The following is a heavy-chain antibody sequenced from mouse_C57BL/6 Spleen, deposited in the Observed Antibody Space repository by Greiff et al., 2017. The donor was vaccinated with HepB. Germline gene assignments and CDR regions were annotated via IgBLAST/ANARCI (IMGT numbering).Heavy chain of an antibody. CDR1: GYAFTNYL. J-gene: IGHJ3*01. V-gene: IGHV1-54*01. CDR2: INPGSGGT. CDR3: ARIDYGTH. Sequence: VQLQQSGAELVRPGTSVKVSCKASGYAFTNYLIEWVKQRPGQGLEWIGVINPGSGGTNYNEKFKGKATLTADKSSSTAYMQLSSLTSEDSAVYFCARIDYGTHWGQGTLATVSA. D-gene: IGHD2-1*01.